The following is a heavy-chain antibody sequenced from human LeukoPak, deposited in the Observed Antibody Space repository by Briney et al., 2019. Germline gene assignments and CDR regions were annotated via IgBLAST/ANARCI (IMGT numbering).Heavy chain of an antibody. CDR1: GGTFSSYA. D-gene: IGHD3-10*01. J-gene: IGHJ6*02. CDR2: IIPILGIA. Sequence: ASVKVSCKASGGTFSSYAISWVRQAPGQGLEWMGRIIPILGIANYAQKFQGRVTITADKSTSTAYMELSSLRSEDTAVYYCARWDNGFGELLYSGQNYYYYGMDVWGRGTTATVSS. CDR3: ARWDNGFGELLYSGQNYYYYGMDV. V-gene: IGHV1-69*04.